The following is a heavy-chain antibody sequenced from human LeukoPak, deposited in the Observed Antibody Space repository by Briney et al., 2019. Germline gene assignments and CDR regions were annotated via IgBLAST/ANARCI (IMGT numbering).Heavy chain of an antibody. CDR3: ARDDCSGGSCYTAY. V-gene: IGHV4-59*01. CDR2: IYYSGST. D-gene: IGHD2-15*01. Sequence: PSETLSLTCTVSGGSISSYYWSWIRQPPGKGLEWIGDIYYSGSTNYNPSLKSRVTISVDTSKNQFSLKLSSVTAADTAVYYCARDDCSGGSCYTAYWGQGTLVTVSS. CDR1: GGSISSYY. J-gene: IGHJ4*02.